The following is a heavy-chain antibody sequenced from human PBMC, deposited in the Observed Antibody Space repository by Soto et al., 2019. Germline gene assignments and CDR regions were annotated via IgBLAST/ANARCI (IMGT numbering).Heavy chain of an antibody. CDR1: GGTNSGYA. Sequence: ASAKVSCTASGGTNSGYAISWVRQEKGQGLEWMGWINPNSGGTNYAQKFQGRVTMTRDTSISTAYMELSRLRSDDTAVYYCARSPLFYSARPMSDYYGMDVWGQGTTVTVSS. CDR2: INPNSGGT. D-gene: IGHD6-6*01. V-gene: IGHV1-2*02. CDR3: ARSPLFYSARPMSDYYGMDV. J-gene: IGHJ6*02.